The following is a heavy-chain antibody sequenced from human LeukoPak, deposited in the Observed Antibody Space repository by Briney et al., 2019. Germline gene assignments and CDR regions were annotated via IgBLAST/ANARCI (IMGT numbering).Heavy chain of an antibody. Sequence: GRSLRLSCAASGFTFSSYGMHWVRQAPGKGLEWVAVIWYDGSNKYYADSVKGRFTISRDNSKNTLYLQMNSLRAEDTAVYYCARDTGTVTTLDYWGQGTLVTVSS. CDR1: GFTFSSYG. V-gene: IGHV3-33*01. CDR3: ARDTGTVTTLDY. CDR2: IWYDGSNK. J-gene: IGHJ4*02. D-gene: IGHD4-17*01.